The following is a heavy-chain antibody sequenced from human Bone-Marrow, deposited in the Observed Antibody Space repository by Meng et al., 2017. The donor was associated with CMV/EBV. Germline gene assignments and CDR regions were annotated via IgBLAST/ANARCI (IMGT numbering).Heavy chain of an antibody. V-gene: IGHV4-39*07. CDR1: GGSSRSSSYY. Sequence: SDTLSLTCTVSGGSSRSSSYYWGWIRQPPGKGLEWIGSIYYSGSTYYNPSLKSRVTISVDTSKNQFSLKLSSVTAADTDEYYCARGAARLDYWGQGTLVTVSS. D-gene: IGHD6-6*01. J-gene: IGHJ4*01. CDR3: ARGAARLDY. CDR2: IYYSGST.